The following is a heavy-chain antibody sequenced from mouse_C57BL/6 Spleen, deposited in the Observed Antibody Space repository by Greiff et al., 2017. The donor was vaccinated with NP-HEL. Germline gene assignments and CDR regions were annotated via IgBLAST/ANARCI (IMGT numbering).Heavy chain of an antibody. J-gene: IGHJ2*01. V-gene: IGHV1-82*01. CDR1: GYAFSSSW. Sequence: QVQLQQSGPELVKPGASVKISCKASGYAFSSSWMNWVKQRPGKGLEWIGRIYPGDGDTNYNGKFKGKATLTADKSSSTAYMQLSSLTSEDSAVYFCASSRGVSWDGFDYWGQGTTLTVSS. D-gene: IGHD4-1*01. CDR3: ASSRGVSWDGFDY. CDR2: IYPGDGDT.